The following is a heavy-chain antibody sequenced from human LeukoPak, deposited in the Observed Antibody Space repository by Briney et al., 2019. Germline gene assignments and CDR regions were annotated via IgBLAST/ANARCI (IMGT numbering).Heavy chain of an antibody. CDR1: GFTFSSYS. CDR2: ISSSSSYI. J-gene: IGHJ4*02. V-gene: IGHV3-21*01. D-gene: IGHD2-21*02. CDR3: ARDPIVVVTAGGYFDY. Sequence: GGSLRLSCAASGFTFSSYSRNWVRQAPGKGLEWVSSISSSSSYIYYADSVKGRFTISRDNAKNSLYLQMNSLRAEDTAVYYCARDPIVVVTAGGYFDYWGQGTLVTVSS.